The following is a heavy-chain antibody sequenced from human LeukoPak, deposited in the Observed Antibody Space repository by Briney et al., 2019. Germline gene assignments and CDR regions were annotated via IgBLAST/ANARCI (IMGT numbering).Heavy chain of an antibody. CDR1: GFTFSASA. Sequence: GGSLSLSCAASGFTFSASAMHWVRQASGKGLEWVGRIRTKTNNFATAYAASVKGRFTVSRDDSKNTAYLQMNSLKTEDTAVYYCTRLLDYNGYYYGAFDYWGQGTLVTVSS. CDR2: IRTKTNNFAT. V-gene: IGHV3-73*01. D-gene: IGHD3-22*01. J-gene: IGHJ4*02. CDR3: TRLLDYNGYYYGAFDY.